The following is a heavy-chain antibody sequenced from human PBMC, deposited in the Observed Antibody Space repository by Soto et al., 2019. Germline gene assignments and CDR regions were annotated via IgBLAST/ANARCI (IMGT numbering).Heavy chain of an antibody. CDR1: GCTFTGYY. CDR3: ARVYYYDSSGPLGY. V-gene: IGHV1-2*04. D-gene: IGHD3-22*01. CDR2: INPNSGGT. J-gene: IGHJ4*02. Sequence: ASVKVSCKASGCTFTGYYMHWVRQAPGQGLEWMGWINPNSGGTNYAQKLRGWVTMTRDTSISTAYMELSRLRSDDTAVYYCARVYYYDSSGPLGYWGQGTLVTVSS.